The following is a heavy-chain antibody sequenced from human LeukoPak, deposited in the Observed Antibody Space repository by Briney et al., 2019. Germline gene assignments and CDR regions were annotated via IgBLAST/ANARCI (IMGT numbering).Heavy chain of an antibody. CDR3: AGSSSWYLRYFQH. V-gene: IGHV4-34*01. CDR2: INHSGST. D-gene: IGHD6-13*01. Sequence: SETLSLTCAVYGGSFGGFYWSWIRQPPGKGLEWIGEINHSGSTNYNPSLKSRVTISVDTSKNQFSLKLSSVTAADTAVYYCAGSSSWYLRYFQHWGQGTLVTVSS. J-gene: IGHJ1*01. CDR1: GGSFGGFY.